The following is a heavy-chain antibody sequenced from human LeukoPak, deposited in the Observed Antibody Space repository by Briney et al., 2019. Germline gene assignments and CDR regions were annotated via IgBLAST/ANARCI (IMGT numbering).Heavy chain of an antibody. CDR2: IKSKTDGGTT. J-gene: IGHJ4*02. Sequence: TGGSLRLSCAASGFTFSNAWMSWVRQAPGKGLEWVGRIKSKTDGGTTDYAAPVKGRLTISRDDSKNTLYLQMNSLKTEDTAVYYCTTDNYGSGSFDYWGQGTLVTVSS. CDR1: GFTFSNAW. CDR3: TTDNYGSGSFDY. D-gene: IGHD3-10*01. V-gene: IGHV3-15*01.